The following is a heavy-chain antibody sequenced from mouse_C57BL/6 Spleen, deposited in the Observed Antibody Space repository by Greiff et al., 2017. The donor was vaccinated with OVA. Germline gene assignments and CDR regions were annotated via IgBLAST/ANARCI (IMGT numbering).Heavy chain of an antibody. J-gene: IGHJ2*01. CDR3: ARSLYYGSIYFDY. CDR2: ISSGSSTI. V-gene: IGHV5-17*01. D-gene: IGHD1-1*01. CDR1: GFTFSDYG. Sequence: EVKLMESGGGLVKPGGSLKLSCAASGFTFSDYGMHWVRQAPEKGLEWVAYISSGSSTIYYADTVKGRFTISRDNAKTTLFLQMTSLRSEDTAMYYCARSLYYGSIYFDYWGQGTTLTVSS.